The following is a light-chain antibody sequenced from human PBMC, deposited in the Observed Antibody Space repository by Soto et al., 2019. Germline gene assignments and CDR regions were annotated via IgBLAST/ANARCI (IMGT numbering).Light chain of an antibody. V-gene: IGKV1-27*01. J-gene: IGKJ1*01. CDR1: RDISFY. Sequence: DIQMTQSPSSLSASVGDRVTITCRASRDISFYLAWYQQKPGKVPSLLIYGASTLQSGVPSRFSGSGSGTDFNLTISSLQPEDVATDYYQKYTTAPRTFGQGTKVEIK. CDR3: QKYTTAPRT. CDR2: GAS.